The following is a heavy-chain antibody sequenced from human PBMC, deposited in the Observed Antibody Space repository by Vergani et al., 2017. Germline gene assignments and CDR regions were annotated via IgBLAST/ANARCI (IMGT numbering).Heavy chain of an antibody. Sequence: EVQLVESGGGLVQPGGSLRLSCAASGFTFSSYWMSWVRQAPGKGLEWVAKIKQDGSEKDYVDSVKGRFTISRDNAKNSLYLQMNSLRAGDTAIYYCARAVSTTVGDPPGYWGQGTLVTVSS. V-gene: IGHV3-7*01. J-gene: IGHJ4*02. CDR1: GFTFSSYW. CDR3: ARAVSTTVGDPPGY. D-gene: IGHD4-23*01. CDR2: IKQDGSEK.